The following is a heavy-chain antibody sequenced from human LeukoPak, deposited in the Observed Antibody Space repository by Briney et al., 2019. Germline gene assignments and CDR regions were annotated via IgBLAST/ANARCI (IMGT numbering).Heavy chain of an antibody. CDR1: GGSFSGYY. CDR2: INHSGST. V-gene: IGHV4-34*01. D-gene: IGHD3-16*02. Sequence: SETLSLTCAVYGGSFSGYYWSWIRQPPGKGLEWIGEINHSGSTNYNPSLKSRVTISVDTSKNQFSLKLSSVTAADTAVYYCARSVGRDYVWGSYRYTFDYWGQGTLVTISS. CDR3: ARSVGRDYVWGSYRYTFDY. J-gene: IGHJ4*02.